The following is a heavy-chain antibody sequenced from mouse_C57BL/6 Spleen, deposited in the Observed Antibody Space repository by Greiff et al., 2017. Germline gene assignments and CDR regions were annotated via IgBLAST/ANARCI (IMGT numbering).Heavy chain of an antibody. CDR2: ISDGGSYT. D-gene: IGHD2-3*01. CDR3: ARDRGWLYFDY. V-gene: IGHV5-4*01. J-gene: IGHJ2*01. CDR1: GFTFSSYA. Sequence: EVKVEESGGGLVKPGGSLKLSCAASGFTFSSYAMSWVRQTPEKRLEWVATISDGGSYTYYPDNVKGRFTISRDNAKNNLYLQMSHLKSEDTAMYYCARDRGWLYFDYWGQGTTLTVSS.